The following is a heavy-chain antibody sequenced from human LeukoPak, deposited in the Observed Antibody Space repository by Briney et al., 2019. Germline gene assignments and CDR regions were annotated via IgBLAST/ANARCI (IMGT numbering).Heavy chain of an antibody. Sequence: PSETLSLTCAVYGGSFSGYYWSWIRQPPGKGLEWIGEINHSGSTNYNPSLKSRVTISVDTSKNQFSLKLSSVTAADTAVYYCAVYCSSTSCYRGPFDYWGQGTLVTVSS. CDR3: AVYCSSTSCYRGPFDY. V-gene: IGHV4-34*01. CDR2: INHSGST. D-gene: IGHD2-2*02. CDR1: GGSFSGYY. J-gene: IGHJ4*02.